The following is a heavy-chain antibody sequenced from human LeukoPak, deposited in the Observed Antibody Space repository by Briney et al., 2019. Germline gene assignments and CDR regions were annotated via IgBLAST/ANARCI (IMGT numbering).Heavy chain of an antibody. CDR1: GFTFSSYG. J-gene: IGHJ6*03. Sequence: PGGSLRLSCAASGFTFSSYGIHWVRQAPGKGLEWVALIRYDGSNKYYTDSVKGRFTISRDNSKNTLYLQMNSLRAEDTAVYYCAKGRGWEASYYYYYMDVWGKGTTVTISS. CDR3: AKGRGWEASYYYYYMDV. V-gene: IGHV3-30*02. CDR2: IRYDGSNK. D-gene: IGHD1-26*01.